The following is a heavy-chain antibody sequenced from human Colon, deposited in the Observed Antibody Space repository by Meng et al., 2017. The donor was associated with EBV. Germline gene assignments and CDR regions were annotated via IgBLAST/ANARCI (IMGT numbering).Heavy chain of an antibody. CDR3: ASSDCSGGTCYLDC. Sequence: QVQLQKLGAGLVKPSETLSLPCTVYGGSFSDSYWTWIRQPPGKGLEWIGEINHVGSTTYNPSLKSRVTISVDTSKNQFSLKLSSVTAADAAVYYCASSDCSGGTCYLDCWGQGTLVTVSS. CDR1: GGSFSDSY. CDR2: INHVGST. V-gene: IGHV4-34*01. J-gene: IGHJ4*02. D-gene: IGHD2-15*01.